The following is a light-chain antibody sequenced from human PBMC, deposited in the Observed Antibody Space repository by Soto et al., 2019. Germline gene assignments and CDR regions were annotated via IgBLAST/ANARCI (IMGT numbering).Light chain of an antibody. CDR2: SDY. J-gene: IGLJ2*01. V-gene: IGLV1-44*01. Sequence: QSVLTQSPSASGTPGQRVTISCSGSSSNIGRNSVSWYQKHPGTAPKLLIFSDYQRPSGVPERFSGSKSGTSASLPISGLQPGDEADYFCAAWDDSLNALLFGGGTKLTVL. CDR3: AAWDDSLNALL. CDR1: SSNIGRNS.